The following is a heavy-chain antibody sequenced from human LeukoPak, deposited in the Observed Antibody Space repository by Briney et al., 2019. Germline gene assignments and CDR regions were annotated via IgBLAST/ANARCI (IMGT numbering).Heavy chain of an antibody. J-gene: IGHJ4*02. CDR2: IYYSRST. D-gene: IGHD3-10*01. V-gene: IGHV4-59*01. CDR1: GGSISSYY. CDR3: ARDRTGLLWFGDFDY. Sequence: SETLSLTCTVSGGSISSYYWSWIRQPPGKGLESIGDIYYSRSTNHSPSLKSRVTIAVDTSKNQFSLKLSSVTAADTAVYYCARDRTGLLWFGDFDYWGQGTLVTVSS.